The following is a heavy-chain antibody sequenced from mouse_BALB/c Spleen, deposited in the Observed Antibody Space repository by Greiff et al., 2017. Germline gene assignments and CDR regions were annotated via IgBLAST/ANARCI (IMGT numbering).Heavy chain of an antibody. CDR2: IYPSDSET. J-gene: IGHJ3*01. Sequence: QVQLQQPGAELVRPGASVKLSCKASGYSFTSYWMNWVKQRPGQGLEWIGMIYPSDSETRLNQKFKDKATLTVDKSSSTAYMQLSSPTAEDSAVYYCAREAYYYAAYWGQGTLVTVSA. CDR1: GYSFTSYW. D-gene: IGHD1-1*01. V-gene: IGHV1-61*01. CDR3: AREAYYYAAY.